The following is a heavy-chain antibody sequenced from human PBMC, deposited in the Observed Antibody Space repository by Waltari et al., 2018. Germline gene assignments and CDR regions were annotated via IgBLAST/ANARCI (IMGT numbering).Heavy chain of an antibody. CDR2: IGAAGDT. J-gene: IGHJ6*02. Sequence: EVQLVESGGGLVQPGGSLRLSWATSGFPFSGYDMHWVRQVAGKGLEWVAGIGAAGDTFYPGSVKGRFIISRESAENSLYLQMNSLKAGDTAVYYCARGYNWNSDEDGLDVWGQGTTVTVSS. CDR3: ARGYNWNSDEDGLDV. D-gene: IGHD1-1*01. V-gene: IGHV3-13*01. CDR1: GFPFSGYD.